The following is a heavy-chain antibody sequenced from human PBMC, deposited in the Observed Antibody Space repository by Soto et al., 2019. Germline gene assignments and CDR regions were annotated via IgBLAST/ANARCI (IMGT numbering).Heavy chain of an antibody. J-gene: IGHJ3*02. CDR1: GVTVRSNY. CDR2: IYSGGST. V-gene: IGHV3-66*01. D-gene: IGHD3-3*01. Sequence: GSMRLSSAAAGVTVRSNYMSWVRQAPGKGLEWVSVIYSGGSTYYADSVKGRFTISRDNSKNTLYLQMNSLRAEDTAVYYCARDNPPRITIFVVVTRGAFDIWGQGTMVTVSS. CDR3: ARDNPPRITIFVVVTRGAFDI.